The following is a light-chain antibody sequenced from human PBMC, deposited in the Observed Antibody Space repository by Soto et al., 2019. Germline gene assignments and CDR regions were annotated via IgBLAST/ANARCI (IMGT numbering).Light chain of an antibody. J-gene: IGKJ1*01. CDR3: QQYRSWPRT. CDR2: GAS. Sequence: EIVLTQSPAALSVSPGGSATLSCRASQEVIYDLAWYQQKPGQAPRLLVYGASTRATDAPPRFRGSGSGREFSLTISRLQSEDFETYYCQQYRSWPRTFGQGSRVEIK. V-gene: IGKV3-15*01. CDR1: QEVIYD.